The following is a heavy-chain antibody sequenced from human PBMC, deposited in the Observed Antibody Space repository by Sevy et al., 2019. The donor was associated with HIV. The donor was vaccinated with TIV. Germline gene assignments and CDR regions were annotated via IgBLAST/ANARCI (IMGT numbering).Heavy chain of an antibody. D-gene: IGHD3-22*01. CDR1: GGSFSGYY. CDR3: ARGHRYYDSNGYYGY. CDR2: INHSGST. Sequence: SETLSLTCAVYGGSFSGYYWSWIRQPPGKGLEWIGEINHSGSTNYNPSLKSRVTISVDTSKNQFSLKLSSVTAADTAVYYCARGHRYYDSNGYYGYWGQGTLVTVSS. J-gene: IGHJ4*02. V-gene: IGHV4-34*01.